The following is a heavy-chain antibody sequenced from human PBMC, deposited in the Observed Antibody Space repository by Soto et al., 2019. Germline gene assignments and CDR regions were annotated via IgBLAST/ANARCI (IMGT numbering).Heavy chain of an antibody. J-gene: IGHJ4*02. V-gene: IGHV3-23*01. CDR2: ISGSGGST. CDR3: AKDEGCSGGSCLRGPVLPNPSLSDY. CDR1: GFTFSSYA. D-gene: IGHD2-15*01. Sequence: EVQLLESGGGLVQPGGSLRLSCAASGFTFSSYAMSWVRQAPGKGLEWVSAISGSGGSTYYADSVKGRFTISRDNSKNTLYLQMNSLRAEDTAVYYCAKDEGCSGGSCLRGPVLPNPSLSDYWGQGTLVTVSS.